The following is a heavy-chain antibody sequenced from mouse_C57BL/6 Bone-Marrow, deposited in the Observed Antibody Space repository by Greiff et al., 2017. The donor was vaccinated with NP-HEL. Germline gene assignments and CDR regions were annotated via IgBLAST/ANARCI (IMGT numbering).Heavy chain of an antibody. CDR1: GYTFTSYW. Sequence: VQLQQPGTELVKPGASVKLSCKASGYTFTSYWMHWVKQRPGQGLEWIGVINPYNGGTSYNQKFKGKATLTVDKSSSTAYMELNSLTSEDSAVYYCATSVDYYGSSYDAYWGQGTLVTVSA. J-gene: IGHJ3*01. D-gene: IGHD1-1*01. CDR3: ATSVDYYGSSYDAY. CDR2: INPYNGGT. V-gene: IGHV1-53*01.